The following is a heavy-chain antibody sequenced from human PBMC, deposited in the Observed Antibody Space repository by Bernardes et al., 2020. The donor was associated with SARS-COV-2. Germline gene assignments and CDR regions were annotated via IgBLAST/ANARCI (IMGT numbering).Heavy chain of an antibody. D-gene: IGHD2-15*01. CDR2: INHSGST. J-gene: IGHJ4*01. CDR1: DGSFSRYY. CDR3: ARGEVVEAVTRDHFGY. V-gene: IGHV4-34*01. Sequence: SETLSLTCAVYDGSFSRYYWSWIRQPPGKGLEWIGEINHSGSTNYNPSLKSRVTISVDTAKNQLSLSLRSVTAADTAVYYCARGEVVEAVTRDHFGYWGHGTLLTVSS.